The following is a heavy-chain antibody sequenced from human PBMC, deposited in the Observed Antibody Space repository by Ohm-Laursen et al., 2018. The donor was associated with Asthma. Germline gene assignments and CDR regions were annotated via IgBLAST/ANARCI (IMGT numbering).Heavy chain of an antibody. CDR1: GGSISSSSYY. Sequence: SDTLSLTCPVSGGSISSSSYYWGWIRQPPGKGLEWIGSIYYSGSTYYNPSLKSRITISVDTSKNQFSLKLSSVTAADTAVYYCARRYYDSSGPTRWGQGTLVTVSS. V-gene: IGHV4-39*01. CDR2: IYYSGST. CDR3: ARRYYDSSGPTR. D-gene: IGHD3-22*01. J-gene: IGHJ4*02.